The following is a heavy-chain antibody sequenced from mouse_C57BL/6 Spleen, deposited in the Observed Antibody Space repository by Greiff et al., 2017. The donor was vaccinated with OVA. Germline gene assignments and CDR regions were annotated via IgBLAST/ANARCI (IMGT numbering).Heavy chain of an antibody. Sequence: QVQLKESGAELVRPGTSVKMSCKASGYTFTNYWIGWAKQRPGHGLEWIGDIYPGGGYTNYNEKFKGKATLTADKSSSTAYMQFSSLTSEDSAIYYCARSGYYGSSPYFDYWGQGTTLTVSS. CDR1: GYTFTNYW. J-gene: IGHJ2*01. D-gene: IGHD1-1*01. CDR2: IYPGGGYT. CDR3: ARSGYYGSSPYFDY. V-gene: IGHV1-63*01.